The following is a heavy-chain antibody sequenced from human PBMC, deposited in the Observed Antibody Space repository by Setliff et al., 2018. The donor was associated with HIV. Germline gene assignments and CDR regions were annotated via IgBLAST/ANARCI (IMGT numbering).Heavy chain of an antibody. V-gene: IGHV3-11*04. CDR3: MYGGRTATTH. Sequence: GGSLRLSYAASGFTFSDYYLNWFRLAPGKGLEWISHITNTGSSTNYADSVKGRFTISRDNAKYSLYLQMNTLRVEDTAVYYCMYGGRTATTHWGQGTLVTVSS. D-gene: IGHD4-17*01. CDR1: GFTFSDYY. CDR2: ITNTGSST. J-gene: IGHJ4*02.